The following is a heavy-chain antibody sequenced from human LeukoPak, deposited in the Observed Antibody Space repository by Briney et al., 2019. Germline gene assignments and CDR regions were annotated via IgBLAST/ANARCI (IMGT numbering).Heavy chain of an antibody. CDR2: IYHSGST. Sequence: SETLSLTCTVSGYSISSGYYWGWIRQPPGKGLEWIGSIYHSGSTYYNPSLKSRVTISVDTSKNQFSLKLSSVTAADTAVYYCARLGYGSGSYYRIRNWFDPWGQGTLVTVSS. D-gene: IGHD3-10*01. CDR3: ARLGYGSGSYYRIRNWFDP. CDR1: GYSISSGYY. J-gene: IGHJ5*02. V-gene: IGHV4-38-2*02.